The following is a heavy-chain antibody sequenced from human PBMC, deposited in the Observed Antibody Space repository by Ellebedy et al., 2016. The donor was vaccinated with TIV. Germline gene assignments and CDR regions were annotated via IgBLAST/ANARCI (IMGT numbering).Heavy chain of an antibody. Sequence: GGSLRLSXAASEFTFSYYSMNWVRQAAGKGLEWLSYIVGTGTTTYYADSVKGRFTISRDNSKNSLFLQMNSLRDDDTAVYYCARRGNYLGDAFDIWGQGAMVIVSS. CDR3: ARRGNYLGDAFDI. V-gene: IGHV3-48*02. CDR2: IVGTGTTT. D-gene: IGHD1-26*01. CDR1: EFTFSYYS. J-gene: IGHJ3*02.